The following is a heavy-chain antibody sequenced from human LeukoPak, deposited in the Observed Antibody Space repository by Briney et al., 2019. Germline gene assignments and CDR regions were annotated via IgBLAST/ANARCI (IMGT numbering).Heavy chain of an antibody. J-gene: IGHJ4*02. Sequence: PSETLSLTCTVSGAFISSSNSFWGWVRQPPGKGLGWIGSFYYSGNTHYTASLKRQVSIPIDTSKNPFSLRLTFVAAADASLYYCARQTGAGLFILPGGQGTLVTVSS. V-gene: IGHV4-39*01. CDR1: GAFISSSNSF. D-gene: IGHD3/OR15-3a*01. CDR3: ARQTGAGLFILP. CDR2: FYYSGNT.